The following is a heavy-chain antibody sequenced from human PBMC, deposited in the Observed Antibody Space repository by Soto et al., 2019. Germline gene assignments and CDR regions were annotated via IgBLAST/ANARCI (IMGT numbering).Heavy chain of an antibody. CDR2: ISDTGVST. CDR1: GFTFSSYA. J-gene: IGHJ6*02. D-gene: IGHD6-6*01. CDR3: AKSYVIYSSSPVAMAV. V-gene: IGHV3-23*01. Sequence: PXGSLKLSCSASGFTFSSYAMSWVRQAPGKALEWVSGISDTGVSTYYADSVKGRFTISRDNSNNTLYLQMNSLRAEDTALYYCAKSYVIYSSSPVAMAVWGQGTTVTVSS.